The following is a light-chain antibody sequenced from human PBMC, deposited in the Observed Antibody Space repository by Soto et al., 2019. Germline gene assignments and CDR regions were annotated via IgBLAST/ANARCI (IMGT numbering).Light chain of an antibody. CDR1: SSDVGSYNL. Sequence: QSALTQPASVSGSPGQSITISCTGTSSDVGSYNLVSWYQQHPGKAPKVMIYEGTKWPSGVSNRFSGSKSGNTASLTISGLQAEDEADYYCCSYAGSSTLVFGGGTKLTVL. CDR3: CSYAGSSTLV. V-gene: IGLV2-23*01. J-gene: IGLJ2*01. CDR2: EGT.